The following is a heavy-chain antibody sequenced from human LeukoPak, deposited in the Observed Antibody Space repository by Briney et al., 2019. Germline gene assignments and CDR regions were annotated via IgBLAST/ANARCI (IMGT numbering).Heavy chain of an antibody. CDR3: ARGGLYQTYMDV. D-gene: IGHD2-2*01. Sequence: SETLCLTCTGSGDSNSSGSYYWSWLRQPAGVGLEWIGRIYTSGTTTYNPSLKSRVTISLDTSKNQFSLKLTSVTAADSAVYYCARGGLYQTYMDVWGKGTPVTVSS. CDR2: IYTSGTT. CDR1: GDSNSSGSYY. V-gene: IGHV4-61*02. J-gene: IGHJ6*03.